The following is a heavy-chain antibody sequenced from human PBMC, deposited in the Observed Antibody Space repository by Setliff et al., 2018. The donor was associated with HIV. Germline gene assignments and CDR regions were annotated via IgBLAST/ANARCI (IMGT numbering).Heavy chain of an antibody. CDR2: IYYSGST. CDR1: GGSISSSSYY. J-gene: IGHJ4*02. Sequence: KSSETLSLTCTVSGGSISSSSYYWGWIRQPPGKGLEWIGSIYYSGSTYYNPSLKSRVTIPVDKSKSQFSLKLSSVTAADTALYYCARGQHSSTWGALFDYWGQGTLVTV. V-gene: IGHV4-39*07. D-gene: IGHD6-13*01. CDR3: ARGQHSSTWGALFDY.